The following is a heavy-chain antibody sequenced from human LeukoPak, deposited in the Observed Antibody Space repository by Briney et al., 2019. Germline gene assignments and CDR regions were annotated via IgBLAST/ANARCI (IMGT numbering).Heavy chain of an antibody. CDR1: VGSFSGYY. V-gene: IGHV4-34*01. CDR3: ARSGSYSGPYVY. J-gene: IGHJ4*02. CDR2: INHSGST. D-gene: IGHD1-26*01. Sequence: SETLSLTCAVYVGSFSGYYWSWIRQPPGKGLEWIGEINHSGSTNYNPSLQSRVTISVDTSKNQFSLKLSSVTAADTAVYYCARSGSYSGPYVYWGQGTVVTVSS.